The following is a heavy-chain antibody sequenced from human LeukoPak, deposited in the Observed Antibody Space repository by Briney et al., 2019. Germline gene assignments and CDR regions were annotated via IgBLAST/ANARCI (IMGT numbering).Heavy chain of an antibody. D-gene: IGHD1-26*01. Sequence: GGSLRLSCAASGFNFRSYSMNWVRQAPGKGLEWISYITNTGGTIQYADSVKGRFSISRDQAKNSVYLQMDSLRDEDTAVYYCARDWSWAFDYWGQGTLVTASS. CDR3: ARDWSWAFDY. CDR2: ITNTGGTI. CDR1: GFNFRSYS. J-gene: IGHJ4*02. V-gene: IGHV3-48*02.